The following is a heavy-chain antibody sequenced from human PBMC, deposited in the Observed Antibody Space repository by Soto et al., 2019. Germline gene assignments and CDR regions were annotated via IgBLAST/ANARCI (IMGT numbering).Heavy chain of an antibody. CDR2: IYYSGST. V-gene: IGHV4-39*01. CDR3: ARLDSGSYYYYGMDV. J-gene: IGHJ6*02. CDR1: GGSISSSSYY. Sequence: SETLSLTCTVSGGSISSSSYYWGWIRQPPGKGLEWIGSIYYSGSTYYNPSLKSRVTISVDTSKNQFSLKLSSVTAADTAVYYCARLDSGSYYYYGMDVWGQGTTVTVSS. D-gene: IGHD1-26*01.